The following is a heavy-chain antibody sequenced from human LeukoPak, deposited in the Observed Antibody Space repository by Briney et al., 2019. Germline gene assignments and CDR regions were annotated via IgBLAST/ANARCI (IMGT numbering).Heavy chain of an antibody. D-gene: IGHD6-19*01. CDR1: GYIFTSYY. V-gene: IGHV1-46*01. CDR2: INPVGGST. CDR3: ARDRQWLAYFDY. J-gene: IGHJ4*02. Sequence: ASVKVSCKASGYIFTSYYMHWVRQAPGQGLEWMGIINPVGGSTTYAQKFQGRVTMTRDTSTSTVHMELSSLTSEDTAVYFCARDRQWLAYFDYWGQGTLVTVSS.